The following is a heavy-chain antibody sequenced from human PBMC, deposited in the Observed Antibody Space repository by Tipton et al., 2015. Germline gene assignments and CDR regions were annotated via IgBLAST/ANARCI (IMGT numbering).Heavy chain of an antibody. CDR3: ARDSVGFDY. CDR2: ISATSVYV. V-gene: IGHV3-21*01. D-gene: IGHD1-26*01. CDR1: GFTFSSCA. Sequence: SLRLSCTASGFTFSSCAMSWVRQAPGRGLQWVASISATSVYVHHSDSLKGRFTISRDNAKNSLFLQMDSLRAEDTAVYYCARDSVGFDYWGRGTLVAVSS. J-gene: IGHJ4*02.